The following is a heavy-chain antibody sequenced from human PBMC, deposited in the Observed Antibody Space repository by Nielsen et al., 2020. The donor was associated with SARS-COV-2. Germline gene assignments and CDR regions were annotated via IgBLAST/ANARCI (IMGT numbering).Heavy chain of an antibody. CDR2: INAGNGNT. D-gene: IGHD6-13*01. Sequence: ASVKVSCKASGGAFSSYAISWVRQAPGQRLEWMGWINAGNGNTKYSQKFQGRVTITRDTSASTAYMELSSLRSEDTAVYYCARKAAGPDYWGQGTLVTVSS. V-gene: IGHV1-3*01. CDR3: ARKAAGPDY. J-gene: IGHJ4*02. CDR1: GGAFSSYA.